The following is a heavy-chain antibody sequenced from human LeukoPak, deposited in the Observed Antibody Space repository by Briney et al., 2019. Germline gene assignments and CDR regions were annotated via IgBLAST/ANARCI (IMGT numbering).Heavy chain of an antibody. CDR3: ARAPNNSDGGNSGSAWFDP. CDR1: VYTFTTYD. CDR2: MNPNSGNT. V-gene: IGHV1-8*01. Sequence: ASVKVSFKASVYTFTTYDINWVRPATGQGLDGVGWMNPNSGNTVYAQKFQGRVTMTRNTSISTAYMELSSLRSEDTAVYYCARAPNNSDGGNSGSAWFDPWGQGTLVTVSS. J-gene: IGHJ5*02. D-gene: IGHD4-23*01.